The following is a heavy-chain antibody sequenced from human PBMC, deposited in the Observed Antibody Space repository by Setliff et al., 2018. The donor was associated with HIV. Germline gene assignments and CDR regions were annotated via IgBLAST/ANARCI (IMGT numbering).Heavy chain of an antibody. V-gene: IGHV3-48*01. CDR1: GFTFSSYS. J-gene: IGHJ6*03. D-gene: IGHD1-20*01. CDR2: ISSSSSI. Sequence: PGGSLRLSCAASGFTFSSYSMNWVRQAPGKGLEWVSYISSSSSIYYADSVRGRFTISRDNSKNTLYLQMNSLRSEDTAVYFCAKSFNSGPTNWNIDVWGTGTTVTVSS. CDR3: AKSFNSGPTNWNIDV.